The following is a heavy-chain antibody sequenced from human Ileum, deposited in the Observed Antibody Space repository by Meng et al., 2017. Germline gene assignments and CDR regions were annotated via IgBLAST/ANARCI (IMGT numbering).Heavy chain of an antibody. Sequence: QVQLQESGPGLVKPSQTLSLNCTVSGGSITSGDYYWSWIRQPPGKGLEWIGYIFYTGATHSNPSLKSRVTVSLDTSKSQFSLKLSSVTAADTAIYYCVSERRRSYFFDYWGQGTLVTVSS. V-gene: IGHV4-30-4*01. CDR1: GGSITSGDYY. J-gene: IGHJ4*02. CDR2: IFYTGAT. CDR3: VSERRRSYFFDY.